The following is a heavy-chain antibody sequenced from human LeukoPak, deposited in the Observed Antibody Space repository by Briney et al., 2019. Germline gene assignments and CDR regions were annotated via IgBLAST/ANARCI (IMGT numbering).Heavy chain of an antibody. CDR3: NIYLERHPADY. Sequence: PGRSLRLSCTASGFTFGDYAMSWVRQAPGKGLEWVGFIRSKAYGGTTEYAASVKGRFTISRDDSKSIAYLRMNSLKTEDTAVYYCNIYLERHPADYWGQGTLVTVSS. V-gene: IGHV3-49*04. CDR1: GFTFGDYA. CDR2: IRSKAYGGTT. D-gene: IGHD1-1*01. J-gene: IGHJ4*02.